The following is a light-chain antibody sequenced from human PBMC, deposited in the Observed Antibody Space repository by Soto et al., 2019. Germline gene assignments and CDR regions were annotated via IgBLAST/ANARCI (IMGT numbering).Light chain of an antibody. CDR2: AAS. V-gene: IGKV1-9*01. CDR3: QKCKVAPFT. J-gene: IGKJ4*01. Sequence: DIQMTQCPSILSATVGDRVTITCRASQGISSYLAWYQQKPGKAPKLLIYAASTLQSGVPSRFSGSGSGTDFTLTISSLQPEDVATYYCQKCKVAPFTFGGGTKVDI. CDR1: QGISSY.